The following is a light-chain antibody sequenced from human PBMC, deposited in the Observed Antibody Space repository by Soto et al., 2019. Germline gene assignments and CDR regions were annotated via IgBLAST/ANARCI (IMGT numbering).Light chain of an antibody. CDR2: AAS. Sequence: DIPLTQSPSFLSASVGDRVTITCRASQDISNYLFWYQQKPGKAPKPLIYAASTLQSGVPSRFSVSGSGTEFTLPISSLQPEYFATYYCQQLNRYPLTFGPGNNVDIK. CDR1: QDISNY. V-gene: IGKV1-9*01. CDR3: QQLNRYPLT. J-gene: IGKJ3*01.